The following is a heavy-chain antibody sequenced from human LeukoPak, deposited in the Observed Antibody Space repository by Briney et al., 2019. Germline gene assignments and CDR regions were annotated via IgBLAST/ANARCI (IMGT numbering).Heavy chain of an antibody. CDR1: GYTFTGYY. V-gene: IGHV1-2*02. CDR3: ARDSVAPYYDILTGYYTPSYYFDY. Sequence: ASVKVSCKASGYTFTGYYMHWVRQAPGQGLEWMGWINPNSGGTNYAQKFQGRVTMTRDTSISTAYMELSRLRSDDTAVYYCARDSVAPYYDILTGYYTPSYYFDYWGQGTLVTVSS. J-gene: IGHJ4*02. D-gene: IGHD3-9*01. CDR2: INPNSGGT.